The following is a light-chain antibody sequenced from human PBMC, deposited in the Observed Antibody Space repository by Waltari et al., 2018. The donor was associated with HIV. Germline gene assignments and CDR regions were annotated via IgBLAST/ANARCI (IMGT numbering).Light chain of an antibody. CDR3: QQQNTLPIT. Sequence: EIVMTQAPATLSVSPGERVTLSCRASQNADTKLNWYQWKAGQPPRLLIYGASYRAFGVPDKFSGSGSGTAFTLTIKNVESEDAAVYVCQQQNTLPITFGPGTRLDIK. CDR1: QNADTK. V-gene: IGKV3-15*01. CDR2: GAS. J-gene: IGKJ3*01.